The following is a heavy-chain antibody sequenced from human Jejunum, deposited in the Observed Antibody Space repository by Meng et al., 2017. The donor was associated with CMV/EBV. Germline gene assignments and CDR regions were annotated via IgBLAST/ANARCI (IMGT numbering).Heavy chain of an antibody. CDR1: GASFSKYY. J-gene: IGHJ6*02. Sequence: TVAGASFSKYYWSWIRQPPGRGLEWIGFIFYTGSTNYNPSLESRVTMSVDTSKNQFSLKVNSVTAADTAVYYCARTDYYSYYGLDVWGQGTTVTVSS. CDR2: IFYTGST. CDR3: ARTDYYSYYGLDV. V-gene: IGHV4-59*01.